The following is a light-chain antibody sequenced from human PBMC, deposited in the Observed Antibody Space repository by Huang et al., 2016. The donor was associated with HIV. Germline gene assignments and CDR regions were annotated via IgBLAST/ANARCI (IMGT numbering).Light chain of an antibody. CDR3: HQYNNWLLS. Sequence: IVMTQSPATLSVSPGERVTLSCRANRTVSTNLAWYQQRPGQAPRLPIYGSSTMAPGVPARFSGSGSGTDFSLTISSLQSEDFALYYCHQYNNWLLSFGGGTRVDI. CDR1: RTVSTN. J-gene: IGKJ4*01. V-gene: IGKV3-15*01. CDR2: GSS.